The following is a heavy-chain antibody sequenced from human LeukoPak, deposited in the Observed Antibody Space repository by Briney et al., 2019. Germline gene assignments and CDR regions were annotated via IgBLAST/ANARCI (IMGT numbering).Heavy chain of an antibody. CDR1: GFTFSNYW. J-gene: IGHJ3*01. V-gene: IGHV3-74*01. CDR3: ARSQSGVFDV. Sequence: GGSLRLSCVASGFTFSNYWMQWVRQVPGKGLVWVSRLNGDGTNIIYADSVKGRFTISRDNAENTLYLQMNSLRAEDTALYYCARSQSGVFDVWGQGTMVTVSS. D-gene: IGHD2-8*01. CDR2: LNGDGTNI.